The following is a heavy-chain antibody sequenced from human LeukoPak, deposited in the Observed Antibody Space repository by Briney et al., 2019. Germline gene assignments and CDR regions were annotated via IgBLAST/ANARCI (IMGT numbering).Heavy chain of an antibody. V-gene: IGHV5-10-1*01. D-gene: IGHD2-2*01. CDR1: GYSFTSYW. CDR2: IGPSDSYN. J-gene: IGHJ4*02. CDR3: ARHASSTSYN. Sequence: GESLKISCKGSGYSFTSYWISWVRQMPGKGLEWMGRIGPSDSYNNYSPSFQGHVTISADKSISTAYLQWSSLKASDTAMYYCARHASSTSYNWGQGTLVTVSS.